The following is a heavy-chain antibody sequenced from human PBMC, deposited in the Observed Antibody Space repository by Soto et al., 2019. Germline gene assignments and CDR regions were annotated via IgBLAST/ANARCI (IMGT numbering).Heavy chain of an antibody. J-gene: IGHJ4*02. CDR3: AKDTNAWLVTPTFDY. V-gene: IGHV3-23*01. CDR1: GFTFSSYA. Sequence: EVQLLESGGGLVQPGGSLRLSCAASGFTFSSYAMSWVRQAPGKGLEWVSAISGSGGSTYYADSVKGRFTISRDNSKNTLYLQINSLRAEDTAVDYCAKDTNAWLVTPTFDYWGQGTLVTVSS. D-gene: IGHD6-19*01. CDR2: ISGSGGST.